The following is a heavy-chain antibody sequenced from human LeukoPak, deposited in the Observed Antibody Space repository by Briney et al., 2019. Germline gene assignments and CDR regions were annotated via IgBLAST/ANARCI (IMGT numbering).Heavy chain of an antibody. D-gene: IGHD3-10*01. CDR3: ARAEVRGVITIGGAFDI. J-gene: IGHJ3*02. CDR2: IYYSGST. Sequence: SETLSLTCTVSGGSISSSSYYWGWIRQPPGKGLEWIGSIYYSGSTYYNPSLKSRVTISVDTSKNQFSLKLSSVTAAGTAVYYCARAEVRGVITIGGAFDIWGQGTMVTVSS. CDR1: GGSISSSSYY. V-gene: IGHV4-39*07.